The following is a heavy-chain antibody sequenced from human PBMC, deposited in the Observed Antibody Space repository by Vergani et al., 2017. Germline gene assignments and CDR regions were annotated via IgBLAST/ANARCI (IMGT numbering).Heavy chain of an antibody. CDR3: AREKLHIVVVTAIRWFDP. J-gene: IGHJ5*02. CDR1: GGSISSSSYY. CDR2: IYYSGST. D-gene: IGHD2-21*02. Sequence: QLQLQESGPGLVKPSETLSLTCTVSGGSISSSSYYWGWIRQPPGKGLEWIGSIYYSGSTYYNPSLKSRVTISVDTSKNQFSLKLRYVTAADMAVYYCAREKLHIVVVTAIRWFDPWGQGTLVTVSS. V-gene: IGHV4-39*07.